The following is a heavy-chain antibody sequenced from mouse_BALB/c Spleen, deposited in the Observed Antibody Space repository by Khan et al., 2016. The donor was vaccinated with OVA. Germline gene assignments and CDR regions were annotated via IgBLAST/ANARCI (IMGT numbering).Heavy chain of an antibody. V-gene: IGHV1S34*01. CDR3: ARGSYYGGSSFAY. D-gene: IGHD1-1*01. CDR1: GYSFTGYY. J-gene: IGHJ3*01. Sequence: LVKTAPSVKITCKVSGYSFTGYYMHWVKQSHGKSLEWIGYISCDNGSTTYNQKFKGKATCTVDTSSNTVYMQYNDLTSEESTVYYCARGSYYGGSSFAYWGQGTLVTVSA. CDR2: ISCDNGST.